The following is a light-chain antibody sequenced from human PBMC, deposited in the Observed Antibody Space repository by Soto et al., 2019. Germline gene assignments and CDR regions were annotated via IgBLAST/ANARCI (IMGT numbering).Light chain of an antibody. CDR2: EVS. Sequence: QSALTQPASVSGSPGQSITISCTGTSSDVGGYNYVSWYQQYPGKAPKLMIYEVSNRPSGVSNRFSGSKSGNTASLTISGLQAEDEADYYCSSHTSSNSVVFGGGTKLTVL. V-gene: IGLV2-14*01. CDR3: SSHTSSNSVV. CDR1: SSDVGGYNY. J-gene: IGLJ2*01.